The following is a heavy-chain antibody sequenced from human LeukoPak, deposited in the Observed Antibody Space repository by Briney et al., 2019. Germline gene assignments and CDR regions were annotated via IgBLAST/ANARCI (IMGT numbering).Heavy chain of an antibody. CDR3: ARDGHYYDSSGSYYYYYYMDV. CDR2: ISSSSSYI. CDR1: GFTFSSYS. V-gene: IGHV3-21*04. D-gene: IGHD3-22*01. Sequence: GGSLRLSCAASGFTFSSYSMNWVRQAPGKGLEWVSSISSSSSYIYYADSVKGRFTISRDNAKNSLYLQMNSLRAEDTAVYYCARDGHYYDSSGSYYYYYYMDVWGKGTTVTVPS. J-gene: IGHJ6*03.